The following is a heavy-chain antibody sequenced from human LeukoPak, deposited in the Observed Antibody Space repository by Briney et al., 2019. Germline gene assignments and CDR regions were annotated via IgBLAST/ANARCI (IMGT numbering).Heavy chain of an antibody. V-gene: IGHV1-24*01. CDR2: FDPEDGET. CDR1: GYTLTELS. CDR3: ATYSPIGYDSSGYYSLDY. Sequence: ASVKVSCQVSGYTLTELSMHWVRQAPGKGLAWMGGFDPEDGETIYAQKFQGRVTMTEDTSTDTAYMKLRSLRAEDTAVYYCATYSPIGYDSSGYYSLDYWGQGTLVTVSS. J-gene: IGHJ4*02. D-gene: IGHD3-22*01.